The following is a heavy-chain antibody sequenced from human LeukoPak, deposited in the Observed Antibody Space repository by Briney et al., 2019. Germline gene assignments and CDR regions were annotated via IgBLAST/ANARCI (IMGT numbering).Heavy chain of an antibody. J-gene: IGHJ1*01. Sequence: GRSLRLSCAASGFTFSSYGMHWVRQAPGKGLEWVAVISYDGSNKYYADSVKGRFTISRDNSKNTLYLQMNSLRAEDTAVYYCAKDGSAAFFQHWGQGTLVTVSS. CDR1: GFTFSSYG. V-gene: IGHV3-30*18. CDR2: ISYDGSNK. D-gene: IGHD6-13*01. CDR3: AKDGSAAFFQH.